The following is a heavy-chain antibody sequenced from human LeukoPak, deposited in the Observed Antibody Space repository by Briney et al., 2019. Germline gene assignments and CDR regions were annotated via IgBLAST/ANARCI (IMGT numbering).Heavy chain of an antibody. V-gene: IGHV1-69*04. J-gene: IGHJ3*02. CDR1: GGTFSSYA. D-gene: IGHD6-19*01. CDR3: ARGLQQWLVGEAFDI. CDR2: IIPILGIA. Sequence: GASVKVSCKASGGTFSSYAISWVRQAPGQGLEWMGRIIPILGIANYAQKFQGRVTITADKSTSTAYMELSSLRSEDTAVYYCARGLQQWLVGEAFDIWGQGTMVTVSS.